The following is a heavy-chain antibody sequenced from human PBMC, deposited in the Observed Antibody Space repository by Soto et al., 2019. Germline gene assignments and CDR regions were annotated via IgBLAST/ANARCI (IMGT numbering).Heavy chain of an antibody. CDR1: GGAFSSYA. CDR2: IIPIFGTA. J-gene: IGHJ5*02. D-gene: IGHD3-22*01. Sequence: SVRVSCKASGGAFSSYAISWVRQAPGQGLEWRGGIIPIFGTANYAQKFQGRVTITADESTSTAYMELSSLRSEDTAVYYCASSKNPYQRFYYDSSVYLLVHXWCQGTRVTVS. V-gene: IGHV1-69*01. CDR3: ASSKNPYQRFYYDSSVYLLVHX.